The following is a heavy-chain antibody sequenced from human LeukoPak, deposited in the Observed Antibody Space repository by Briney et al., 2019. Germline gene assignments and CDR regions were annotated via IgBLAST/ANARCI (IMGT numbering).Heavy chain of an antibody. D-gene: IGHD3-10*01. V-gene: IGHV3-23*01. CDR3: AREIEGRGEH. Sequence: GGSLRLSCTASGFTFSNYAMTWVRQAPGKGLEWVSAIGGRGDRTYYADSVKGRLTISRDSSKNTLYLQINSLRVEDTAVYYCAREIEGRGEHWGQGTLVTVSS. CDR1: GFTFSNYA. CDR2: IGGRGDRT. J-gene: IGHJ1*01.